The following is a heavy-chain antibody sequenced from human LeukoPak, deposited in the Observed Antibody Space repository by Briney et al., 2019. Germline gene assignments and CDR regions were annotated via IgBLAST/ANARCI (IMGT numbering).Heavy chain of an antibody. CDR2: ISYSGST. CDR3: ARRGGYCSGGSCELDY. V-gene: IGHV4-59*08. CDR1: GGSISSYY. J-gene: IGHJ4*02. D-gene: IGHD2-15*01. Sequence: PSETLSLTCTVSGGSISSYYWSWIRQSPGKGLEWIGYISYSGSTNYNPSLKSRVTISVDTSKNQFSLKLSSVTAADAAVYYCARRGGYCSGGSCELDYWGQGTLVTVSS.